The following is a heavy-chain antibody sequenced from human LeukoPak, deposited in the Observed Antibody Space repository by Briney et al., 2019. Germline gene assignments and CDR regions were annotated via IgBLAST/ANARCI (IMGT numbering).Heavy chain of an antibody. D-gene: IGHD4-23*01. CDR3: ARDDGGNRNFDY. J-gene: IGHJ4*02. Sequence: SETLSLTCTVSGGSISSGDYYWSWIRQPPGKGLEWIGYIYYSGSTYYNPSLKSRVTISVDTSKNQFSLKLSSVTAADTAVYYCARDDGGNRNFDYWGQGTLVTVSS. CDR1: GGSISSGDYY. V-gene: IGHV4-30-4*08. CDR2: IYYSGST.